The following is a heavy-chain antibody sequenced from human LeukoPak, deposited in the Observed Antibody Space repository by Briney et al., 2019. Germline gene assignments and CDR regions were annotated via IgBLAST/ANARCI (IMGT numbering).Heavy chain of an antibody. Sequence: SETLSLTCTVSHYSISSNYYWGWIRQPPGKGLEWIGSIYHSGSTYYNPSLKSRVTISVDTSKNQFSLKLTSVTAADTAVYYCARGVDRIRWLRLVWFDPWGQGTLVTVSS. CDR1: HYSISSNYY. V-gene: IGHV4-38-2*02. J-gene: IGHJ5*02. CDR2: IYHSGST. CDR3: ARGVDRIRWLRLVWFDP. D-gene: IGHD5-12*01.